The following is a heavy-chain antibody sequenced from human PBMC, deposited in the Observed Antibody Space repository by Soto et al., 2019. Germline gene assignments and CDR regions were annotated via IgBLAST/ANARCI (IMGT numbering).Heavy chain of an antibody. CDR1: GGSISSSNW. V-gene: IGHV4-4*02. D-gene: IGHD2-15*01. CDR3: ASAGRGYCSGGSCYSGLHGMDV. J-gene: IGHJ6*02. CDR2: IYHSGST. Sequence: QVQLQESGPGLVKPSGTLSLTCAVSGGSISSSNWWSWVRQPPGKGLEWIGEIYHSGSTNYNPSLKSRGTISVDKPKHQFSLALSSVPAADTAVYYCASAGRGYCSGGSCYSGLHGMDVWGQGTTVTVSS.